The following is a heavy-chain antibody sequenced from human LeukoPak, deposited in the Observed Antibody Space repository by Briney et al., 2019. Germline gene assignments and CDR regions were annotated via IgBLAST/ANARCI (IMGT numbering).Heavy chain of an antibody. CDR3: ARERSSGSYGVGVF. V-gene: IGHV4-39*07. Sequence: SETLSLTCTVSGGSISSSSYYWGWIRQPPGKGLEWIGSIYYSGSTYYNPSLKSRVTISVDTSKNQFSLKLSSVTAADTAVYYCARERSSGSYGVGVFWGQGTLVTVSS. D-gene: IGHD1-26*01. CDR1: GGSISSSSYY. J-gene: IGHJ4*02. CDR2: IYYSGST.